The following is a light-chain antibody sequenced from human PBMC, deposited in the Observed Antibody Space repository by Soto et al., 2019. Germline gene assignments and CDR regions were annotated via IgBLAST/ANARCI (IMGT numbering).Light chain of an antibody. CDR2: KAS. J-gene: IGKJ5*01. V-gene: IGKV1-5*03. CDR1: QTISSW. Sequence: DIQMTQSPSTLSASFGDRVTITCRASQTISSWLAWYQQKTGKAPKLLIYKASTLKSGVPSRFSGSGYGTEFNLTISSLQTEDFATYYCQQSYSTPRTFGQGTRLEIK. CDR3: QQSYSTPRT.